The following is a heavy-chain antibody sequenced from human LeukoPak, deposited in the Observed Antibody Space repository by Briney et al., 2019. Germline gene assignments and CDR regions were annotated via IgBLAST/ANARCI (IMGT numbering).Heavy chain of an antibody. V-gene: IGHV3-7*01. CDR2: IKQDGGDK. CDR3: ATGRYTSGWYPDYFDY. CDR1: GFTFSSFW. Sequence: PGGSLSLPCAAYGFTFSSFWMSWVRQAPGKGLEWVANIKQDGGDKYYVDSVKGRFTISRDNAENSVYLQMNSLRAEDTAMYYCATGRYTSGWYPDYFDYWGQGTLVTVSS. D-gene: IGHD6-19*01. J-gene: IGHJ4*02.